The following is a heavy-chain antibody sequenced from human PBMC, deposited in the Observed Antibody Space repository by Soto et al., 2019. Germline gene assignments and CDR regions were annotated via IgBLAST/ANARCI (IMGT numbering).Heavy chain of an antibody. CDR3: ARVGLAATHDAFDI. D-gene: IGHD2-15*01. V-gene: IGHV3-30-3*01. Sequence: QVQLVESGGGVVQPGRSLRLSCAASGFTFSSYAMHWVRQAPGKGLEWVAVISYDGSNKYYADSVKGRFTISRDNSKNTLYMQMKSLRAEDTAVYYCARVGLAATHDAFDIWGQGTMVTVSS. CDR1: GFTFSSYA. J-gene: IGHJ3*02. CDR2: ISYDGSNK.